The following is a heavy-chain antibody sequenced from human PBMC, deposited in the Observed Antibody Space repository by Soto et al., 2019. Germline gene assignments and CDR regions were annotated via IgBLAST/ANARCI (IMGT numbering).Heavy chain of an antibody. CDR1: GYTFTSYA. CDR3: AREVEITGFDI. D-gene: IGHD1-20*01. CDR2: INAGNGNT. V-gene: IGHV1-3*01. Sequence: ASVKVSCKASGYTFTSYAMHWVRQAPGQRLEWVGWINAGNGNTKYSQKFQGRVTITRDTSASTAYMELSSLRSEDTAVYYCAREVEITGFDIWGQGTMVTVSS. J-gene: IGHJ3*02.